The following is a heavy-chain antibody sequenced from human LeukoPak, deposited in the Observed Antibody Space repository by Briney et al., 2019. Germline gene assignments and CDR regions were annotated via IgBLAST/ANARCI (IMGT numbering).Heavy chain of an antibody. CDR1: GFTFSDYY. CDR3: ARIPGGNYHFDY. CDR2: ISSSGRTI. J-gene: IGHJ4*02. V-gene: IGHV3-11*01. D-gene: IGHD1-26*01. Sequence: GGPLRLSCAASGFTFSDYYMSWIRQAPGKGLEWVSYISSSGRTIYYADSVKGRFTISRDNAKNSLSLQMNSLRAEDTAVYFCARIPGGNYHFDYWGQGTLVTVSS.